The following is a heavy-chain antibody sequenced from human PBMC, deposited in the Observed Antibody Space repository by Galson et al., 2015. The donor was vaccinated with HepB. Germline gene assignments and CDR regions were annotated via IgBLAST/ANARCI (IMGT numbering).Heavy chain of an antibody. CDR1: GFTFVDFP. D-gene: IGHD6-19*01. CDR2: LSGDGLQA. Sequence: SLRLSCAGSGFTFVDFPMDWIRQAPGRGPEWLTSLSGDGLQASYADSAQGRFYTFRDNSKNLVFLEMTRLLADDTARYFCARRGEVAGWSFFQFWGQGNMVTVSS. J-gene: IGHJ4*02. CDR3: ARRGEVAGWSFFQF. V-gene: IGHV3-30-3*02.